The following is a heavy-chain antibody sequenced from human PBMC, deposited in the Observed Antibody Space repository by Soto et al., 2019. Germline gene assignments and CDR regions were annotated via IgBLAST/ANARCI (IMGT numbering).Heavy chain of an antibody. J-gene: IGHJ4*02. CDR1: GASSSFHSYY. D-gene: IGHD5-12*01. Sequence: LETLSLTCTVSGASSSFHSYYWTWIRQPPGKGLEWIGSSYYSGTTYYNPSLKSRLTISLDTSRNQFSLDLTSVTAADTAVYYCARLAYSHYSTWGQGTPVTVSS. CDR2: SYYSGTT. V-gene: IGHV4-39*01. CDR3: ARLAYSHYST.